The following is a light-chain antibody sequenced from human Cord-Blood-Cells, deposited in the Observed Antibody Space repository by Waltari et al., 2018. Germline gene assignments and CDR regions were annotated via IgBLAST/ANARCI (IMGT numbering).Light chain of an antibody. CDR1: QDISNY. CDR3: QQYDNLPRT. Sequence: DIQMTQSPSSLSASVGDRLTITCQASQDISNYLNWYQKKPGKAPKLLIYDASNLETGVPSRFSGSGSRTDFTFTISSLQPEDIATYYCQQYDNLPRTFGQGTKLEIK. J-gene: IGKJ2*01. CDR2: DAS. V-gene: IGKV1-33*01.